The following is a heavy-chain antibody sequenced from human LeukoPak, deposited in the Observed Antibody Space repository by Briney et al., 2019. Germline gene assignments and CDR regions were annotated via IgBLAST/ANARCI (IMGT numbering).Heavy chain of an antibody. CDR2: IFPGDSDI. Sequence: GESLHISCKSPVYSFSSYWIAWVRQVPGKGLEWMGIIFPGDSDIRYSPSFQGQVTISADNSISTAYLQWRSLRASDTAMYYCARLPGSGAWGQGTLVTVSS. J-gene: IGHJ5*02. CDR3: ARLPGSGA. V-gene: IGHV5-51*01. CDR1: VYSFSSYW. D-gene: IGHD2-8*02.